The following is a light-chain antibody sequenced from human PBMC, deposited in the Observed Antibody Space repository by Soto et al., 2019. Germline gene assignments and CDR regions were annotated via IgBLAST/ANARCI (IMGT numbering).Light chain of an antibody. J-gene: IGLJ1*01. CDR2: EGS. Sequence: QSALTQPASVSGSPGQSITISCTGTSSEVGSYNLVSWYQQHPGKAPKLMIYEGSKRPSGVSNRFSGSKSGNTASLTISGLQAEDEADYYCCSYAGSRNYVFGTGTKLTVL. CDR1: SSEVGSYNL. CDR3: CSYAGSRNYV. V-gene: IGLV2-23*01.